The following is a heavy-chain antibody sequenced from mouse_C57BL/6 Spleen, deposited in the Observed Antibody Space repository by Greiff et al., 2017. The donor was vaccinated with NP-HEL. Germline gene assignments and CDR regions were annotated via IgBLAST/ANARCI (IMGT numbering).Heavy chain of an antibody. CDR2: IYPGSGNT. V-gene: IGHV1-76*01. J-gene: IGHJ4*01. Sequence: VQLQQSGAELVRPGASVKLSCKASGYTFTDYYINWVKQRPGQGLEWIARIYPGSGNTYYNEKFKGKATLTAEKSSSTAYMQLSSLTSEDSAVYVCARMGDYDYAMDYWGQGTSVTVSS. CDR1: GYTFTDYY. CDR3: ARMGDYDYAMDY. D-gene: IGHD2-4*01.